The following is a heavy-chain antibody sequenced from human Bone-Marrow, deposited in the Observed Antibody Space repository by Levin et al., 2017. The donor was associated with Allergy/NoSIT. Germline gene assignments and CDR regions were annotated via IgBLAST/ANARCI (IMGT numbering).Heavy chain of an antibody. CDR2: ISGSGVGT. CDR3: FDVTSY. J-gene: IGHJ4*02. Sequence: GESLKISCAASASTFNDYAMSWVRQPPGKGLEWVSSISGSGVGTYYADSVKGRFTISRDNFKNTLYLQMNSLRAEDPAVYYCFDVTSYWGQGTLVTVSS. CDR1: ASTFNDYA. D-gene: IGHD3-9*01. V-gene: IGHV3-23*01.